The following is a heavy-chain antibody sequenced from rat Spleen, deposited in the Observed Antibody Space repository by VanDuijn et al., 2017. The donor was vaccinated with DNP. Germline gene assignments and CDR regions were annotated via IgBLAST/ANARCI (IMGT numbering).Heavy chain of an antibody. V-gene: IGHV5-31*01. CDR3: VRPDYYDGSYPHY. J-gene: IGHJ2*01. D-gene: IGHD1-12*02. CDR1: GFTFNNYW. Sequence: EVQLVESGGDLVQPGRSLKVSCVVSGFTFNNYWMTWIRQVPGKGLEWVASITTSGDSIYSPDSVKGRFTISRDNAKSTLYLQMYSLRSEDMATYYCVRPDYYDGSYPHYWGQGVMVTVSS. CDR2: ITTSGDSI.